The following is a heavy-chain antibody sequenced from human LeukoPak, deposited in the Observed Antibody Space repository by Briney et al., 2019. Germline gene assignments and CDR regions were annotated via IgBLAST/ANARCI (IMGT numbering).Heavy chain of an antibody. CDR1: GFTYTDYS. Sequence: PGGSLRLSCSASGFTYTDYSMSWVRQAPGKGLEWVAVISYDGSNKYYADSVKGRFTIPRDNSKNTLYLQMNSLRAEDTAVYYCARGGFPPFDYWGQGTLVTVSS. J-gene: IGHJ4*02. V-gene: IGHV3-30*04. CDR2: ISYDGSNK. CDR3: ARGGFPPFDY.